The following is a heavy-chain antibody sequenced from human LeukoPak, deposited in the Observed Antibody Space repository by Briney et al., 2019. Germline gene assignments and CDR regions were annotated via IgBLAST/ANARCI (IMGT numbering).Heavy chain of an antibody. CDR3: ARAYGSGIPRPPGY. CDR2: INHSGSS. CDR1: GGSFSGYY. D-gene: IGHD3-10*01. Sequence: TWETLSLTCAVYGGSFSGYYWSWIRQPPGKGLEWIGEINHSGSSNYNPSLKSRVTISVDTSKNQFSLKLSSVTAADTAVYYCARAYGSGIPRPPGYWGQGTLVTVST. J-gene: IGHJ4*02. V-gene: IGHV4-34*01.